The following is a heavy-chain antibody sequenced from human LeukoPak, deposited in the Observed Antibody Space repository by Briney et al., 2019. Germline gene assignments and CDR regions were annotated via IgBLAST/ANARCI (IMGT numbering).Heavy chain of an antibody. D-gene: IGHD3-16*01. CDR1: GLSFSSFA. Sequence: GGSLRLSCAASGLSFSSFAMSWVRQGPARGLEWVSSISGNGETFYADSVKGRFTLSSDSSRNTVYFQLNNLRVEDTAIYYCAKASWVSSTDAVRWGQGTLVTVSS. J-gene: IGHJ4*02. CDR3: AKASWVSSTDAVR. V-gene: IGHV3-23*01. CDR2: ISGNGET.